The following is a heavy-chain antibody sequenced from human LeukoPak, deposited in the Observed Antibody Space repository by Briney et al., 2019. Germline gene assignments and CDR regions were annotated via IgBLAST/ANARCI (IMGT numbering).Heavy chain of an antibody. CDR2: KSYDGRNK. D-gene: IGHD2-2*01. J-gene: IGHJ4*02. V-gene: IGHV3-30*18. CDR3: AKGPLRGTAAAIDY. CDR1: GFTFNNYG. Sequence: GRPLRLSCAASGFTFNNYGMHWVRQAPGKGLEWVAVKSYDGRNKHYPDSVKGRFTISRDISTDTLWLQMDSLRTEDTAVYYCAKGPLRGTAAAIDYWGQGTLVTVSS.